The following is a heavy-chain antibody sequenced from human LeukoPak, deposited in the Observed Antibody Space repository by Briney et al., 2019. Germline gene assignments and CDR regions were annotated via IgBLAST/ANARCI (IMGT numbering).Heavy chain of an antibody. J-gene: IGHJ4*02. Sequence: GGSLRLSCAASGFTVSSNYMSWVRQARGKGLEWVSVIYSGGSTYYADSVKGRFTISRDNSKNTLYLQMNSLRAEDTAVYYCAREDILTGFDYWGQGTLVPVSS. CDR1: GFTVSSNY. V-gene: IGHV3-53*01. D-gene: IGHD3-9*01. CDR2: IYSGGST. CDR3: AREDILTGFDY.